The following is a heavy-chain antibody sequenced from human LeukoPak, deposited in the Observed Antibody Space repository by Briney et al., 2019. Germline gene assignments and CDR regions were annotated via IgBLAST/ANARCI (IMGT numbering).Heavy chain of an antibody. CDR2: IYYSGST. D-gene: IGHD2-15*01. CDR3: ARYCSGGSCYLYYYYGMDV. Sequence: PSETLSLTCTVSGGSVSTTSYYWVWIRQPPGRGLDWIGSIYYSGSTYYNPSLKSRVTISVDTSKNQFSLKLSSVTAADTAVYYCARYCSGGSCYLYYYYGMDVWGQGTTVTVSS. V-gene: IGHV4-39*07. J-gene: IGHJ6*01. CDR1: GGSVSTTSYY.